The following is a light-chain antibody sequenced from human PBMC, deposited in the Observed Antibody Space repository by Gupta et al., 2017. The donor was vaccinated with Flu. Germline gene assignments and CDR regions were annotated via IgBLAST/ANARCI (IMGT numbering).Light chain of an antibody. CDR2: EVS. V-gene: IGLV2-14*01. Sequence: QSALTQPASVSGSPGQSITISCTGTSIDVGGYNYVSWYQQHPGKAPKLMIYEVSNRPSGVSNRFSGSKSGNTASLTISGLQAEDEADYYCSSYTSSSTGDYVFGTGTKVTVL. CDR1: SIDVGGYNY. CDR3: SSYTSSSTGDYV. J-gene: IGLJ1*01.